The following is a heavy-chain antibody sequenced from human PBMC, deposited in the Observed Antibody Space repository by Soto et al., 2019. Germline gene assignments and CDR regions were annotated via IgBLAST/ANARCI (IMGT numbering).Heavy chain of an antibody. V-gene: IGHV3-9*01. Sequence: GGSLRLSCAASGFTFDDYAMHWVRQAPGKGLEWVSGISWNSGSIGYADSVKGRFTISRDNAKNSLYLQMNSLRAEDTALYYCAKDIEGAAAAGLQFDYWGQGTLVTVSS. CDR3: AKDIEGAAAAGLQFDY. CDR1: GFTFDDYA. CDR2: ISWNSGSI. J-gene: IGHJ4*02. D-gene: IGHD6-13*01.